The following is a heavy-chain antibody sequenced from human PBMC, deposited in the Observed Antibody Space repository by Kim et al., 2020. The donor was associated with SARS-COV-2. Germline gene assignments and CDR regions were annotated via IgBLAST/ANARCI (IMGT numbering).Heavy chain of an antibody. CDR1: GYTLTELS. CDR2: FDPEDGET. J-gene: IGHJ4*02. D-gene: IGHD3-16*01. CDR3: ATRGRGMRWLQPIEVDY. Sequence: ASVKVSCKVSGYTLTELSMHWVRQAPGKGLEWMGGFDPEDGETIYAQKFQGRVTMTEDTSTDTAYMELSSLRSEDTAVYYCATRGRGMRWLQPIEVDYWGQGTLVTVSS. V-gene: IGHV1-24*01.